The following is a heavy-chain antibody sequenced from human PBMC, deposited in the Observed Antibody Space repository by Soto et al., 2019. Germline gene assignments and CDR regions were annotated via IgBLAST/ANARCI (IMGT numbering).Heavy chain of an antibody. CDR2: FDPEDGET. V-gene: IGHV1-24*01. J-gene: IGHJ3*02. Sequence: ASVKVSCKVSGYTLTELSMHWVRQAPGKGLERMGGFDPEDGETIYAQKFQGRVTMTEDTSTDTAYMELSSLRSEDTAVYYCATSQVTMIVVAPSGFDIWGQGTMVTVSS. D-gene: IGHD3-22*01. CDR1: GYTLTELS. CDR3: ATSQVTMIVVAPSGFDI.